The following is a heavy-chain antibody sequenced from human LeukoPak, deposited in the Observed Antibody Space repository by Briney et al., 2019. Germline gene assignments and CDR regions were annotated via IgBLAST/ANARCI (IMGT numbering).Heavy chain of an antibody. Sequence: SETLSLTCTVSGGSISSYYWSWIRQPPGKGLEWIGYIYYSGSTNYNPSLKSRVTISVDTSKNQFSLKLSSVTAADTAVYYCARLGGSSWERYWGQGTLVTVSS. CDR2: IYYSGST. CDR1: GGSISSYY. V-gene: IGHV4-59*08. D-gene: IGHD6-13*01. J-gene: IGHJ4*02. CDR3: ARLGGSSWERY.